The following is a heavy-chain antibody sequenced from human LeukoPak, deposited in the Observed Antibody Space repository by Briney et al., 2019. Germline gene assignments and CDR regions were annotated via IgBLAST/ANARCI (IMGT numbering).Heavy chain of an antibody. J-gene: IGHJ3*02. V-gene: IGHV3-23*01. CDR2: ISGSGGST. CDR1: GFTFSSYG. D-gene: IGHD6-19*01. CDR3: ARDSSGWPDAFDI. Sequence: GGSLRLSCAASGFTFSSYGMSWVRQAPGKGLEWVSAISGSGGSTYYADSVKGRFTISRDNAKNSLYLQMNSLRAEDTAVYYCARDSSGWPDAFDIWGQGTMVTVSS.